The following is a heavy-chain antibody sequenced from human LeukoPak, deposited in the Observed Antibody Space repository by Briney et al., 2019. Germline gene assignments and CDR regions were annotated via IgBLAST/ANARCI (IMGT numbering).Heavy chain of an antibody. J-gene: IGHJ3*02. Sequence: SQTLSPTCTVSGGSISGHHWTWIRQPPGTGLEWIGYFYDSGDFNYNPSLKSRVTIWMDMSNNQFSLTMSSVTAADTAMYYCARLLRPGGRKGDAFDIWGQGTLVTVSS. CDR2: FYDSGDF. D-gene: IGHD1-26*01. CDR1: GGSISGHH. V-gene: IGHV4-59*08. CDR3: ARLLRPGGRKGDAFDI.